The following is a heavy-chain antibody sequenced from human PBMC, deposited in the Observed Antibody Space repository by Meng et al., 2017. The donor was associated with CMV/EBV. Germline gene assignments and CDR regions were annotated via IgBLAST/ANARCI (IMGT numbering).Heavy chain of an antibody. CDR2: IKHSGST. CDR1: GGSFSGYY. Sequence: SETLSLTCAVHGGSFSGYYWSWIRQPPGKGLEWFGEIKHSGSTNYNPSLRSRVTISVDTSKNPFSLKLSSVTAADTAVYYCARVPTVTTTAYFDYWGQGTLVTVSS. CDR3: ARVPTVTTTAYFDY. D-gene: IGHD4-17*01. V-gene: IGHV4-34*01. J-gene: IGHJ4*02.